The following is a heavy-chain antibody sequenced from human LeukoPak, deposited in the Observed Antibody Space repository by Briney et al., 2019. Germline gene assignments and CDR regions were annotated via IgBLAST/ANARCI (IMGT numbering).Heavy chain of an antibody. Sequence: SETLSLTCAVYGRSFSGYYWSWIRQPPGKGLEWIGEINHSGSTNYNPSLKSRVTISVDTSKNQFSLKLSSVTAADTAVYYCARRRITIFGVVIGPSTFFDYWGQGTLVTVSS. CDR1: GRSFSGYY. CDR2: INHSGST. V-gene: IGHV4-34*01. D-gene: IGHD3-3*01. CDR3: ARRRITIFGVVIGPSTFFDY. J-gene: IGHJ4*02.